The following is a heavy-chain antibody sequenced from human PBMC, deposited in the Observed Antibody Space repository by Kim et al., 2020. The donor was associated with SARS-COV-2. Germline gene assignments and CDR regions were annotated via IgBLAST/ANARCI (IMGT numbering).Heavy chain of an antibody. Sequence: GGSLRLSCAASGFTFNNFGMRWVRQAPGKGLEWVALISYDGSNKYYADSLKGRFTISRDSSKNTLYLQMDSLRPEDTAVYFCAKDKSVFMITFGGESGGMDAWGQGTPVTVSS. CDR1: GFTFNNFG. J-gene: IGHJ6*02. D-gene: IGHD3-16*01. V-gene: IGHV3-30*18. CDR3: AKDKSVFMITFGGESGGMDA. CDR2: ISYDGSNK.